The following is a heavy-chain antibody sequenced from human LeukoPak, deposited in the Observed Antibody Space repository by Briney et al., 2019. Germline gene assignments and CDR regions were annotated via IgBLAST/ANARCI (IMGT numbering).Heavy chain of an antibody. CDR1: GFTFSSYG. Sequence: GGSLRLSCAASGFTFSSYGMHWVRQAPGKGLEWVAGIWYDGSNKYYADSVKGRFTISRDNSKNTLYLQMNSLRAEDTAVYYCAREAYSGYDLAATRNGMDVWGQGTTVTVSS. D-gene: IGHD5-12*01. J-gene: IGHJ6*02. CDR2: IWYDGSNK. CDR3: AREAYSGYDLAATRNGMDV. V-gene: IGHV3-33*01.